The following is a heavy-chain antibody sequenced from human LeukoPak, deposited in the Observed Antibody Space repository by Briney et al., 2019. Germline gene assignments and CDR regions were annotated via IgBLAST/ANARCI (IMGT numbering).Heavy chain of an antibody. CDR3: ARAVGTYCSGGSCYEAWFDP. V-gene: IGHV3-66*01. D-gene: IGHD2-15*01. CDR1: GFTFRSYA. J-gene: IGHJ5*02. CDR2: IYSGGST. Sequence: GGSLRLSCAASGFTFRSYAMTWVRQAPGKGLEWVSVIYSGGSTYYADSVKGRFTISRDNSKNTLYLQMNSLRAEDTAVYYCARAVGTYCSGGSCYEAWFDPWGQGTLVTVSS.